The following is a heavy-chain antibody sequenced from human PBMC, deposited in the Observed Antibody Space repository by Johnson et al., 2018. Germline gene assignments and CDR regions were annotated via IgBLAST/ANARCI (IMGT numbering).Heavy chain of an antibody. D-gene: IGHD6-13*01. J-gene: IGHJ1*01. Sequence: EVQLLETGGGQVKPGGSLRLSCSASGFTFTSYTMNWVRQAPGKGLEWISSITSSNFKSYADSLKGRFTISRDNAKNSLFLQMNSLRAEDTAVYYCASDPRIAAAGAEYFQPWGQGTLVTVSS. CDR2: ITSSNFK. V-gene: IGHV3-21*06. CDR3: ASDPRIAAAGAEYFQP. CDR1: GFTFTSYT.